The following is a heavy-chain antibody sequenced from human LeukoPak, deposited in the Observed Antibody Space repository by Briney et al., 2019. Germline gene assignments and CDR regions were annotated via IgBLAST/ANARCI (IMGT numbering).Heavy chain of an antibody. Sequence: QSSETLSLTCAVYGGSFSGYYWSWIRQPPGKGLEWIGEINHSGSTNYNPSLKSRVTISVDTSKNQFSLKLSSVTAADTAVYYCARVQWVRGRSASWNWFDPWGQGTLVTVSS. CDR2: INHSGST. CDR3: ARVQWVRGRSASWNWFDP. J-gene: IGHJ5*02. CDR1: GGSFSGYY. D-gene: IGHD1-26*01. V-gene: IGHV4-34*01.